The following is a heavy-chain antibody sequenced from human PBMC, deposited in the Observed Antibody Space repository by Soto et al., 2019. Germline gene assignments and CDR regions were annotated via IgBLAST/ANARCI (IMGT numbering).Heavy chain of an antibody. D-gene: IGHD4-17*01. V-gene: IGHV3-7*01. J-gene: IGHJ2*01. CDR2: IKQDGSEK. Sequence: GGSLRLSCAASGFTFSSYWMSWVRQAPGKGLEWVANIKQDGSEKYYVDSVKGRFTISRDNAKNSLYLQMNSLRAEDTAVYYCARDTTVTTLGYFDLWGRGTLVTVSS. CDR1: GFTFSSYW. CDR3: ARDTTVTTLGYFDL.